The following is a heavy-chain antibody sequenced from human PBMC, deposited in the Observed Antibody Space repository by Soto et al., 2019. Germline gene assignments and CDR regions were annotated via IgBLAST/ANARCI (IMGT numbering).Heavy chain of an antibody. CDR3: ATGYSDSSGYSPVPFDY. V-gene: IGHV1-24*01. CDR1: GYTLTELS. CDR2: FDPEDGET. Sequence: ASVKVSCKVSGYTLTELSMHWVRQAPGKGLEWMGGFDPEDGETIYAQKFQGRVTMTEDTSTDTAYMELSSLRSEDTAVYYCATGYSDSSGYSPVPFDYWGQGTLVTVSS. J-gene: IGHJ4*02. D-gene: IGHD3-22*01.